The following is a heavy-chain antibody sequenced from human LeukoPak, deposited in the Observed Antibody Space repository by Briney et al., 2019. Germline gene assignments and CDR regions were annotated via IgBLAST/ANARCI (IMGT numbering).Heavy chain of an antibody. V-gene: IGHV3-21*01. CDR3: ARDLSGYSGYDLFY. Sequence: GGSLRLSYAASGFTFSSYSMNWVRQAPGKGLEWVSSISSSSSYIYYADSVKGRFTISRDNAKNSLYLQMNSLRAEDTAVYYCARDLSGYSGYDLFYWGQGTLVTVSS. CDR1: GFTFSSYS. CDR2: ISSSSSYI. J-gene: IGHJ4*02. D-gene: IGHD5-12*01.